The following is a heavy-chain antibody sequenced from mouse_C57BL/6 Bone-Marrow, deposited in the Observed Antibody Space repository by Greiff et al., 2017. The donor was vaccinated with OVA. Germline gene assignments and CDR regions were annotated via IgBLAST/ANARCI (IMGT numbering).Heavy chain of an antibody. CDR3: TRSGYYGSRFAY. Sequence: VQLQQSGTVLARPGASVKMSCKTSGYTFTSYWMHWVKQRPGQGLEWIGAIYPGNSDTSYNQKFKGKAKLTAVTSASTAYMELSSLTNEDSAVYYCTRSGYYGSRFAYWGQGTLVTVSA. J-gene: IGHJ3*01. CDR2: IYPGNSDT. D-gene: IGHD1-1*01. CDR1: GYTFTSYW. V-gene: IGHV1-5*01.